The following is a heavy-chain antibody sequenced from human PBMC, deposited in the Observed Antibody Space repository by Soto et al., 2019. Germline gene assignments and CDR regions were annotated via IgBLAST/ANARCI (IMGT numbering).Heavy chain of an antibody. CDR3: ARDPLNPYYYDSSGYHAFDI. V-gene: IGHV1-69*06. Sequence: QVQLVQSGAEVKKPGSSVKVSCKASGGTFSSYAISWVRQAPGQGLEWMGGIIPIFGTANYAQKFQGRFTITADKSTSTAYMELSSLRSEDTAVYYCARDPLNPYYYDSSGYHAFDIWGQGTMVTVSS. CDR1: GGTFSSYA. D-gene: IGHD3-22*01. J-gene: IGHJ3*02. CDR2: IIPIFGTA.